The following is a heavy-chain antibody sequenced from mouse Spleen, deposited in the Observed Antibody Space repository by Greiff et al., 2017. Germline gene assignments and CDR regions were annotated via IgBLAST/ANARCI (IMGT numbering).Heavy chain of an antibody. CDR2: INSNGGST. CDR1: GFTFSSYG. Sequence: EVKLVESGGGLVQPGGSLKLSCAASGFTFSSYGMSWVRQTPDKRLELVATINSNGGSTYYPDSVKGRFTISRDNAKNTLYLQMSSLKSEDTAMYYCAREGGYWGQGTTLTVSS. J-gene: IGHJ2*01. CDR3: AREGGY. V-gene: IGHV5-6-3*01.